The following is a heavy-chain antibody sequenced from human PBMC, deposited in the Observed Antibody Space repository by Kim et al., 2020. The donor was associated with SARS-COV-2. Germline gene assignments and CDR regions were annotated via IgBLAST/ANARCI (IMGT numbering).Heavy chain of an antibody. D-gene: IGHD6-19*01. CDR3: ANRWRGGSGWYVDTFDY. CDR2: ISGSGGST. CDR1: GFTFSSYA. Sequence: GGSLRLSCAASGFTFSSYAMRWVRQAPGKGLEWVSAISGSGGSTYYADSVKGRFTISRDNSKNTLYLQMNSLRAEDTAVYYCANRWRGGSGWYVDTFDYWGQGTLVTVSS. J-gene: IGHJ4*02. V-gene: IGHV3-23*01.